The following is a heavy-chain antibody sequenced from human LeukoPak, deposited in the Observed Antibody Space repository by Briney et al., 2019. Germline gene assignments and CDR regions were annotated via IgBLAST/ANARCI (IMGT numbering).Heavy chain of an antibody. D-gene: IGHD1-1*01. CDR3: ARDRIWNDAGHDPFDI. J-gene: IGHJ3*02. CDR1: GASISSYY. Sequence: PSETLSLTCNVSGASISSYYWSWIRQPAGKGLEWIGRIYTSANTNYSPSFKGRATISIDRSKNQFSLNLPSVTAADTAVYYCARDRIWNDAGHDPFDIWGKGTMVTVSS. CDR2: IYTSANT. V-gene: IGHV4-4*07.